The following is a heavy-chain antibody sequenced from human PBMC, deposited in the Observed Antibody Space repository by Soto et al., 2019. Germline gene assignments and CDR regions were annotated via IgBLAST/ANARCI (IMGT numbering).Heavy chain of an antibody. D-gene: IGHD2-15*01. CDR1: GFSLSTNGVG. V-gene: IGHV2-5*02. CDR2: IYGDDNK. J-gene: IGHJ4*02. Sequence: SGPTLVNPTQTLTLTCTFSGFSLSTNGVGVGWIRQPPGKALEWLTLIYGDDNKYYSPSLKTRLTVTKDTSKNQVVLTLTNMDPVDTDTYYCAHSPAFCSGPGCNYFDYWGLGTPVTVSS. CDR3: AHSPAFCSGPGCNYFDY.